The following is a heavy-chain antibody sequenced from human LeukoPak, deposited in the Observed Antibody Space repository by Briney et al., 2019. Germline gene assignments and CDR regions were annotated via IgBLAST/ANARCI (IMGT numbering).Heavy chain of an antibody. Sequence: ASVKVSCKASGYTFTSYGISWVRQAPGQGLEWMGWISAYNGNTNYAQKLQGRVTMTTDTSTSTAYMELRSLRSDDTAVYYCAGDWYGDYNSAGGYWGQGTLVTVSS. CDR3: AGDWYGDYNSAGGY. J-gene: IGHJ4*02. CDR1: GYTFTSYG. V-gene: IGHV1-18*01. D-gene: IGHD4-17*01. CDR2: ISAYNGNT.